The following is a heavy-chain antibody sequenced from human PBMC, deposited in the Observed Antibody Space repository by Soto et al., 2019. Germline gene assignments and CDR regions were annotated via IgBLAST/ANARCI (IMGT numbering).Heavy chain of an antibody. CDR3: VRDRDIYRDMVHADL. CDR2: ITIRTGNT. V-gene: IGHV3-48*02. D-gene: IGHD5-18*01. Sequence: GGSLRLSCAASGFTVSSNYMSWVRQAPGKGLEWLAYITIRTGNTVYADSVRGRFTISADNAENSVFLQMNSLRDEDTAVYFCVRDRDIYRDMVHADLWGQGTLVTVSS. CDR1: GFTVSSNY. J-gene: IGHJ4*01.